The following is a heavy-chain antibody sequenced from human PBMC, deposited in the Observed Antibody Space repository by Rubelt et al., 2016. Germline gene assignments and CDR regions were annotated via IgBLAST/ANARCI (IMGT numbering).Heavy chain of an antibody. V-gene: IGHV3-74*01. Sequence: GKGLVWVSRINTDGSTSYADSVKGRFTISRDNGKNTLHLQMNSLRAEDTAVYYCTTFFTAAAGNLGSLFDYWGPGTLVTVSS. D-gene: IGHD6-13*01. CDR3: TTFFTAAAGNLGSLFDY. J-gene: IGHJ4*02. CDR2: INTDGST.